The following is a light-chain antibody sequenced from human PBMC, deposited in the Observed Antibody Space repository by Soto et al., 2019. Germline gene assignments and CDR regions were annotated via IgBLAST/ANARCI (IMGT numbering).Light chain of an antibody. CDR1: SGHSNYA. CDR3: QTWGTAIHDVV. J-gene: IGLJ2*01. V-gene: IGLV4-69*01. CDR2: LNSDGSH. Sequence: QLVLTQSPSASASLGGSVKLTCTLSSGHSNYAIAWHQQQPEKGPRYLMKLNSDGSHSKGDGIPDRFSGSSSGTERHLTISSLQSEDEADYYCQTWGTAIHDVVFGGGTKLNVL.